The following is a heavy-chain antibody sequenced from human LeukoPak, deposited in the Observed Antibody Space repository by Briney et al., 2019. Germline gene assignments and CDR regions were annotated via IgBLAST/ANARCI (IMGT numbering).Heavy chain of an antibody. CDR2: INVGNGNT. V-gene: IGHV1-3*03. Sequence: ASVKVSCKASGYTFTSYVMHWVRQAPGQRLEWMGWINVGNGNTKYSQDFQGRVTITRDTSASTAYMDLSSLRSEDMAVYYCARDGERGELSLYMDYWGQGTLVTVSS. CDR3: ARDGERGELSLYMDY. CDR1: GYTFTSYV. D-gene: IGHD3-16*02. J-gene: IGHJ4*02.